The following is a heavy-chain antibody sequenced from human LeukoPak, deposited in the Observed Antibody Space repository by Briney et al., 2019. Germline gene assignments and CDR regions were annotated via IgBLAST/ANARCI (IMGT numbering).Heavy chain of an antibody. V-gene: IGHV4-61*02. Sequence: SETLSLTCTVSGGSINTRSIYWSWIRQPAGKGLEWIGRVYSSGTTTYNPSLRSRVAISLDTSKDQFSLNLTSVTAADTAVYYCARSLLRGLNSYSYYMDVWGKGTTVTVSS. CDR2: VYSSGTT. CDR3: ARSLLRGLNSYSYYMDV. J-gene: IGHJ6*03. CDR1: GGSINTRSIY. D-gene: IGHD3-10*01.